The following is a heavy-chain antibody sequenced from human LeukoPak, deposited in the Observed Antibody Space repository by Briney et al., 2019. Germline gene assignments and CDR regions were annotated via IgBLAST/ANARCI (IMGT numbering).Heavy chain of an antibody. V-gene: IGHV3-7*01. CDR2: IKQDGSEK. J-gene: IGHJ4*02. CDR1: RFTFSRFW. Sequence: PGGSLRLSCAASRFTFSRFWMSWVRQAPGKGLEWVANIKQDGSEKYYLDSVRGRFTISRDNARKSLYLQMNSLRAEDTAVYYCARDREYGSWSSPDYWGQGTLVTVSS. D-gene: IGHD3-3*01. CDR3: ARDREYGSWSSPDY.